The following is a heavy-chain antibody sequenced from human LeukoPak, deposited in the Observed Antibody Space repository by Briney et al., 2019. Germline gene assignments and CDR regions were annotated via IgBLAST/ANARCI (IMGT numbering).Heavy chain of an antibody. D-gene: IGHD5-18*01. CDR1: GLTVRSTY. CDR3: TTQRGYSYGYDNWFDP. V-gene: IGHV3-15*01. J-gene: IGHJ5*02. CDR2: IKSKTDGGTT. Sequence: GGSLRLSCAASGLTVRSTYMSWVRQPPGKGLEWVGRIKSKTDGGTTDYAAPVKGRFTISRDDSKNTLYLQMNSLKTEDTAVYYCTTQRGYSYGYDNWFDPWGQGTLVTVSS.